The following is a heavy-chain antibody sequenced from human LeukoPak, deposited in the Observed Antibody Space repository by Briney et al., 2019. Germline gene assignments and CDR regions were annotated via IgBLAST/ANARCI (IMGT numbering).Heavy chain of an antibody. CDR1: GFTFSSYG. D-gene: IGHD6-6*01. V-gene: IGHV3-30*03. Sequence: PGGSLRLSCAASGFTFSSYGMHWVRQAPGKGLEWVAVISYDGSKKYYADSVKGRFTISRDNSKNTLYLHMTSLRAEDTAVYYCTIAAQDQHWGQGTLVTVSS. J-gene: IGHJ1*01. CDR3: TIAAQDQH. CDR2: ISYDGSKK.